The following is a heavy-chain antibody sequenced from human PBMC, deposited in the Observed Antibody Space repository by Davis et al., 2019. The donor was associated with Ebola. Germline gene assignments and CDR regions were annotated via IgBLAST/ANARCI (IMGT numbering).Heavy chain of an antibody. V-gene: IGHV4-59*05. D-gene: IGHD6-19*01. CDR3: ARLRRHIAVAGIPDY. J-gene: IGHJ4*02. CDR2: IYYRGTT. Sequence: SETLSLTCTVSGGSISSYYWSWIRQPPGKGLEWIGSIYYRGTTYYTPSLKSRVTISVDTSKNQFSLKLNSVSAADTAVYYCARLRRHIAVAGIPDYWGQGTLVTVSS. CDR1: GGSISSYY.